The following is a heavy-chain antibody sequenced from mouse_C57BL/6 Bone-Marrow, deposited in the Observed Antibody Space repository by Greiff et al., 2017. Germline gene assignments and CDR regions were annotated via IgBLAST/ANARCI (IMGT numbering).Heavy chain of an antibody. J-gene: IGHJ4*01. Sequence: QVQLKESGAELVRPGASVTLSCKASGYTFTDYEMHWVKQTPVHGLEWIGAIDPETGGTAYNQKFKGKAILTADKSSSTAYMELRSLTSDDSAVYYCTSGIYYGSSEYYAMDYWGQGTSVTVSS. CDR1: GYTFTDYE. CDR3: TSGIYYGSSEYYAMDY. D-gene: IGHD1-1*01. V-gene: IGHV1-15*01. CDR2: IDPETGGT.